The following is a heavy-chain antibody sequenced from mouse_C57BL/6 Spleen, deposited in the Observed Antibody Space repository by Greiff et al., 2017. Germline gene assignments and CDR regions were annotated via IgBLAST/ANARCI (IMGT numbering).Heavy chain of an antibody. J-gene: IGHJ3*01. CDR2: ISSGGSYT. V-gene: IGHV5-6*01. CDR1: GFTFSSYG. CDR3: AREQLRLREAY. Sequence: EVMLVESGGDLVKPGGSLKLSCAASGFTFSSYGMSWVRQTPDTRLEWVATISSGGSYTYYPDSVKGRFTISRDNAKNTLYLQMSSLKSEDTAMYYCAREQLRLREAYWGQGTLVTVSA. D-gene: IGHD3-2*02.